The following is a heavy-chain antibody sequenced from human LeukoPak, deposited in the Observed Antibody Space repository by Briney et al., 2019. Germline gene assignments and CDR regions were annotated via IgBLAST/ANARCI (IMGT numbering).Heavy chain of an antibody. J-gene: IGHJ4*02. CDR1: GGSISSGGYY. D-gene: IGHD6-13*01. V-gene: IGHV4-30-2*01. CDR2: IYHSGST. Sequence: SETLSLTCTVSGGSISSGGYYWSWIRQPPGKGLEWIGYIYHSGSTYYNPSLKSRVTISVDRSKNQFSLTLSSVTAADTAVYSCATHGSSSPESFDYWGQGTLVTVSS. CDR3: ATHGSSSPESFDY.